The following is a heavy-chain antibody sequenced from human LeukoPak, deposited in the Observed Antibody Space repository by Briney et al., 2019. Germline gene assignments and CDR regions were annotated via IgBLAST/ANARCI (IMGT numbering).Heavy chain of an antibody. CDR2: INPNSGGT. J-gene: IGHJ4*02. D-gene: IGHD3-16*02. CDR1: GYTFTGYY. CDR3: ASRPWLRLGELSPTPFDY. V-gene: IGHV1-2*02. Sequence: ASVKVSCKASGYTFTGYYMHWVRQAPGQGLEWMGWINPNSGGTNYVQKFQGRVTMTRDTSISTAYMELSRLRSDDTAVYYCASRPWLRLGELSPTPFDYWGQGTLVTVSS.